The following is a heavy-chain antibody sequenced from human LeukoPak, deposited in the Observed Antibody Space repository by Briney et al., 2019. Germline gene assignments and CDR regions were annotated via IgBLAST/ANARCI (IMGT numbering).Heavy chain of an antibody. J-gene: IGHJ6*02. D-gene: IGHD2-2*01. V-gene: IGHV3-13*01. CDR1: GFTFSSYD. Sequence: GGSLRLSCAASGFTFSSYDMHWVRQATGKGREWVSAIGTAGDTYYPGSVKGRFTISRENAKNSLYLQMNSLRAGDTAVYYCARSSTWYGMDVWGQGTTVTVSS. CDR2: IGTAGDT. CDR3: ARSSTWYGMDV.